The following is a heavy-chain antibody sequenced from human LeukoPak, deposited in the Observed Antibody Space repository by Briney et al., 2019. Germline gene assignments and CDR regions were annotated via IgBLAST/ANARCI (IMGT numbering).Heavy chain of an antibody. J-gene: IGHJ4*01. V-gene: IGHV1-2*02. CDR2: INPRSGGS. Sequence: ALVKVSCKASGYTFTDYFIHWVRQAPGQGREWMGWINPRSGGSNSAQIFQGRITLTWDTSISTAYLEPNRLISHDTAVYYCARGGSGSGWMYYFDYWAQGTLVTVSS. D-gene: IGHD6-19*01. CDR1: GYTFTDYF. CDR3: ARGGSGSGWMYYFDY.